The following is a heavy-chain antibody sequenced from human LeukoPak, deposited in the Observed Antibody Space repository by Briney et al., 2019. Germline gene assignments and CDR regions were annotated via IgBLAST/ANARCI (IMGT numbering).Heavy chain of an antibody. V-gene: IGHV3-30*04. CDR1: GFTFSNYA. CDR2: ISYDGSKK. D-gene: IGHD1-7*01. Sequence: GRSLRLSCAASGFTFSNYAMNWVRQAPGKGLEWVAVISYDGSKKYYADSVKGRFTISRDNSNNTLYVQMDSLRAEDTAVYYCARWKSLKGTLDYWGQGTLLTVSS. CDR3: ARWKSLKGTLDY. J-gene: IGHJ4*02.